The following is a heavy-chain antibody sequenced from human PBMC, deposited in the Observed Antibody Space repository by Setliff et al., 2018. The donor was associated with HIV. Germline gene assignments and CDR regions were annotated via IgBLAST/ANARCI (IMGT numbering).Heavy chain of an antibody. D-gene: IGHD3-10*01. CDR2: ITSSGTTT. Sequence: HPGGSLRLSCAASGFTFSTYEMNWVRQAPGKGLEWVSYITSSGTTTLYGDSMRGRFTASRDNAESSMYLQMNNLRAEDTAVYYCAIIRVNGSPYWGQGTPVTVSS. CDR1: GFTFSTYE. J-gene: IGHJ4*02. V-gene: IGHV3-48*03. CDR3: AIIRVNGSPY.